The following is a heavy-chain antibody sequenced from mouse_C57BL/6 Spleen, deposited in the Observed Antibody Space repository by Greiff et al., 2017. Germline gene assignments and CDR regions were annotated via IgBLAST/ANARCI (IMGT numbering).Heavy chain of an antibody. V-gene: IGHV5-6*01. CDR1: GFTFSSYG. J-gene: IGHJ4*01. CDR3: ASQKPYYNAMDY. CDR2: ISSGGSYT. Sequence: EVQLQESGGDLVKPGGSLKLSCAASGFTFSSYGMPWVRQTPDKRLEWVATISSGGSYTYYPDSVKGRFTITRDNAKNTLYLQMNSLKSEYTAMYFYASQKPYYNAMDYGGQGTSVTVSS.